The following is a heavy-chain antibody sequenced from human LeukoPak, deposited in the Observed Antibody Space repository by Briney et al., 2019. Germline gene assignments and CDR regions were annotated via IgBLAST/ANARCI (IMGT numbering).Heavy chain of an antibody. D-gene: IGHD1-26*01. J-gene: IGHJ4*02. CDR1: RYTLTDYY. CDR2: TNTNSGGT. V-gene: IGHV1-2*02. CDR3: ARVPGSSYFDS. Sequence: ASVKDSCKASRYTLTDYYMHWVRQAPGQGRGWRGGTNTNSGGTNYAQTLQGRVTPTRDTSISTAYMELSTLRSDDTAVYYCARVPGSSYFDSWGQGTLVTVSS.